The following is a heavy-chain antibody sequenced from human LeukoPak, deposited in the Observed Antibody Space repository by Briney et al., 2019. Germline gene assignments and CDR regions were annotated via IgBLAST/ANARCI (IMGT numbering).Heavy chain of an antibody. CDR3: ARVGYCSTTSCYWRAFDY. J-gene: IGHJ4*02. CDR1: GFTFSTYW. CDR2: IIQDGSEQ. D-gene: IGHD2-2*01. V-gene: IGHV3-7*01. Sequence: GGCLRLSCAASGFTFSTYWMSWVRQAPGKGLEWVANIIQDGSEQYYVDSVKGRFTISRDNTKNSLYLQMNSLRAEDTAVYYCARVGYCSTTSCYWRAFDYWGQGTLVTVSS.